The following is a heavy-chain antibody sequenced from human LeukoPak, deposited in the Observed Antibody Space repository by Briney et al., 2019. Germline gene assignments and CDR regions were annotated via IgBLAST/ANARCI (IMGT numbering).Heavy chain of an antibody. CDR2: VYTSGST. CDR1: GGSISNFY. J-gene: IGHJ4*02. V-gene: IGHV4-4*07. Sequence: PSETLSLTCTVSGGSISNFYWTWIRQPAGKGLEWIGRVYTSGSTNYNPSLKSRVTMSVDTSKNQFSLKLSSVTAADTALYYCARGKYYYDSSGYYYWGQGTLVTVSS. CDR3: ARGKYYYDSSGYYY. D-gene: IGHD3-22*01.